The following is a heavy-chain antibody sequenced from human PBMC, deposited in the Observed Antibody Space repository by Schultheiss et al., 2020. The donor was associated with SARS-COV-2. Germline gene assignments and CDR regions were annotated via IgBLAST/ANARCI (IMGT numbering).Heavy chain of an antibody. Sequence: SETLSLTCAVYGGSFSGYYWSWIRQPPGKGLEWIGSIYYSGSTYYNPSLKSRVTISVDTSKNQFSLKLSSVTAADTAVYYCARSIVVVPAARFDAFDIWGQGTMVTVSS. CDR1: GGSFSGYY. CDR3: ARSIVVVPAARFDAFDI. J-gene: IGHJ3*02. CDR2: IYYSGST. D-gene: IGHD2-2*01. V-gene: IGHV4-34*01.